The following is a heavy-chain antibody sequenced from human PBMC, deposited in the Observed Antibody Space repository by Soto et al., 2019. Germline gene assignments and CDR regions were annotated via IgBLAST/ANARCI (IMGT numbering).Heavy chain of an antibody. D-gene: IGHD1-7*01. V-gene: IGHV4-59*01. J-gene: IGHJ5*02. CDR2: IYYSGST. CDR3: ARIEYGITGTTGRYNWFDP. CDR1: GGSISSYY. Sequence: SETLSLTCTVSGGSISSYYWSWIRQPPGKGLEWIGYIYYSGSTNYNPSLKSRVTISVDTSKNQFSLKLSSVTAADTAVYYCARIEYGITGTTGRYNWFDPWGQGTLVTVS.